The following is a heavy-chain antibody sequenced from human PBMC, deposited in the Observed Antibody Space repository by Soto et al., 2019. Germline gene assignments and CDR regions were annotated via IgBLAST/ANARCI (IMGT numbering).Heavy chain of an antibody. J-gene: IGHJ6*02. CDR2: IYPGDSDT. CDR3: ASGGIAVAGTSPYYYYYYGMDV. CDR1: GYTFATYW. D-gene: IGHD6-19*01. Sequence: PGESLKISCKGSGYTFATYWIGWVRQMPGKGLEWMGIIYPGDSDTRYSPSFQGQVTISADKSISTAYLQWSSLKASDTAMYYCASGGIAVAGTSPYYYYYYGMDVWGQGTTVTVSS. V-gene: IGHV5-51*01.